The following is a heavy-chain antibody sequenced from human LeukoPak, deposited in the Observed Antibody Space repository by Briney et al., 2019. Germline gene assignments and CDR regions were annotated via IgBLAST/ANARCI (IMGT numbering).Heavy chain of an antibody. CDR2: ISYDGINK. CDR3: ARSLYYYDSVSPEYLQH. CDR1: GFMFSSYA. J-gene: IGHJ1*01. V-gene: IGHV3-30-3*01. D-gene: IGHD3-22*01. Sequence: GGSLRLSCAASGFMFSSYAMHWVRQAPGKGLEWVAVISYDGINKYYADSVMGRFTISRDNSKNTLYLQMNSLRAEDTAVYYCARSLYYYDSVSPEYLQHWGQGTLVTVSS.